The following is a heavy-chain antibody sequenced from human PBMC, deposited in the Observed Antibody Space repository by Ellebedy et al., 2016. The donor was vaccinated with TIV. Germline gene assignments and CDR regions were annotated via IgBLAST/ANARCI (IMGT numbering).Heavy chain of an antibody. D-gene: IGHD1-26*01. CDR3: AKPPRSGSILTWDN. CDR1: GFTFTTYD. CDR2: ISGRGFTT. J-gene: IGHJ4*02. V-gene: IGHV3-23*01. Sequence: GESLKISCAATGFTFTTYDMSWVRQSPGKGLEWVETISGRGFTTYYGDSGKGRFTMSRDNSNNMVYLQMNSLRVEETAVYYCAKPPRSGSILTWDNWGQGSRVTVSS.